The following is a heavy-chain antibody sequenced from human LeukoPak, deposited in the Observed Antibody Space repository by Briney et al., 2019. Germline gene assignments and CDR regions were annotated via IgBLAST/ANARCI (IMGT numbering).Heavy chain of an antibody. J-gene: IGHJ1*01. V-gene: IGHV1-18*01. CDR3: ARSLVYYDRRGRIQD. Sequence: ASVKVSCKASGYTFTSYGISWVRQAPGQGLEWMGWISAYNGNTNYAQKLQGRVTMTTDTSTSTAYMELRSLRSDDTAVYYCARSLVYYDRRGRIQDWGQGTLVTVSS. CDR2: ISAYNGNT. D-gene: IGHD3-22*01. CDR1: GYTFTSYG.